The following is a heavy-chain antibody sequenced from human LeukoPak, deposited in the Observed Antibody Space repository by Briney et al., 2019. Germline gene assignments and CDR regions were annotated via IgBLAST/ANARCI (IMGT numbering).Heavy chain of an antibody. CDR1: GFTVSSNY. J-gene: IGHJ6*03. V-gene: IGHV3-53*01. CDR3: AGALLKGAVYYYYYMDV. CDR2: IYSGGST. Sequence: PGGSLRLSCAASGFTVSSNYMSWVRQAPGKRLEWVSVIYSGGSTYYADSVKGRFTISRDNSKNTLYLQMNSLRAEDTAVYYCAGALLKGAVYYYYYMDVWGKGTTVTVSS.